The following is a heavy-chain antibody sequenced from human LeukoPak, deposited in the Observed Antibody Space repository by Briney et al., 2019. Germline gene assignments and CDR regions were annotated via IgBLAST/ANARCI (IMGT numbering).Heavy chain of an antibody. CDR1: GGSFSGYY. D-gene: IGHD3-22*01. J-gene: IGHJ4*02. V-gene: IGHV4-34*01. CDR2: INHSDST. CDR3: ARAHYYDSSGYYPFDY. Sequence: SSETLSLTCAVYGGSFSGYYGSWIRQPPGKGLEWIVEINHSDSTNYNPSLKSRVTISVDTSKTQFSLKLSSVTAADTAVYYCARAHYYDSSGYYPFDYWGQGTLVTVSS.